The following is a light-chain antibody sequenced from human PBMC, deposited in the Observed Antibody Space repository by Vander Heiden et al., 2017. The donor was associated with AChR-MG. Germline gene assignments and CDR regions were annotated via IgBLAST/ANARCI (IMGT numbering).Light chain of an antibody. CDR3: QQYDNRPYT. CDR1: QDISNY. J-gene: IGKJ2*01. Sequence: DIQITLSPSSLSASVGDRVTITCQASQDISNYLNWYQQKPGKAPKLLIYDASNLETGVPSRFSGSGSGTDFTLTISSLQPEDIATYYCQQYDNRPYTFGQGTKLEIK. CDR2: DAS. V-gene: IGKV1-33*01.